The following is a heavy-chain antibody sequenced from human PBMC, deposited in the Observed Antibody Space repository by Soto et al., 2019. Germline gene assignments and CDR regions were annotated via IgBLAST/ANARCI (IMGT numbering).Heavy chain of an antibody. J-gene: IGHJ4*02. CDR1: GFTFNNYA. CDR2: ITDSCADT. D-gene: IGHD2-2*01. V-gene: IGHV3-23*01. Sequence: EVQLLESGGGLVQPGGSLRLSCAASGFTFNNYAMGWVRQAPGKGLEWVSAITDSCADTYYIDSVKGRFTISRDNSKSTLYLQMNSLRAEDTAIYYCAKLGSSSWSPHYYFDYWGQGTLVTVSS. CDR3: AKLGSSSWSPHYYFDY.